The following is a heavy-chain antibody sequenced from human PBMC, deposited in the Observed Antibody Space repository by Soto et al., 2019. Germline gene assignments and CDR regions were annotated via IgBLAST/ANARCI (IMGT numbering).Heavy chain of an antibody. CDR1: GFTFSDYY. D-gene: IGHD2-2*01. J-gene: IGHJ6*03. V-gene: IGHV3-11*01. Sequence: GGSLRLSCAASGFTFSDYYMSWIRQAPGKGLEWVSYISSSGSTIYYADSVKGRFTISRDNAKNSLYLQMNSLRAEDTAVYYCARAERRGLRRKRDIVVVPAAPGSYMDVWGKGTTVTVSS. CDR3: ARAERRGLRRKRDIVVVPAAPGSYMDV. CDR2: ISSSGSTI.